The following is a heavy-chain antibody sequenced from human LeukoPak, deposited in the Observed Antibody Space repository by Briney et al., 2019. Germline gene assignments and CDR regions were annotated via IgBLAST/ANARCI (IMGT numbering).Heavy chain of an antibody. Sequence: PGGSLRLSCAASGFTFSSYAMSWVRQAPGKGLEWVSGISSSGSGGNTYYADSVKGRFTISRDSSKNTLFLHMNSLRAEDTAVYYCARDGVKQWLETPYFDYWGQGTLVTVSS. CDR1: GFTFSSYA. J-gene: IGHJ4*02. CDR3: ARDGVKQWLETPYFDY. D-gene: IGHD6-19*01. CDR2: ISSSGSGGNT. V-gene: IGHV3-23*01.